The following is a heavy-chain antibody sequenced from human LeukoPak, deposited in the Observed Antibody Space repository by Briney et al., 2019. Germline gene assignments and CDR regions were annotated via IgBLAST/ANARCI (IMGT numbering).Heavy chain of an antibody. CDR1: GGSISSGGYS. V-gene: IGHV4-30-2*01. D-gene: IGHD5-12*01. CDR2: IYHSGST. Sequence: SQTLSLTCAVSGGSISSGGYSWSWIRQPPGKGLEWIGYIYHSGSTYYNPSLKSRVTISVDTSKNQFSLKLSSVTAADTAVYYCARVSGPFSGYEQMNFDYWGQGTLVTVSS. J-gene: IGHJ4*02. CDR3: ARVSGPFSGYEQMNFDY.